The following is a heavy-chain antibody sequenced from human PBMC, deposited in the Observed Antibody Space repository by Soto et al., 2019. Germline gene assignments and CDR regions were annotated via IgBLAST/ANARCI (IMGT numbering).Heavy chain of an antibody. Sequence: QVQLVQSGAEVKKPGASVKVSCKASGYTFTSYYINEVRQAPGQRLEWRGWISGYNGKTNYAQKLQGRVTMTTDTSTSTAYMGLRSLTSDDPAVYYCAREGHPSLNWGQGTLVTVSS. J-gene: IGHJ4*02. D-gene: IGHD2-2*01. V-gene: IGHV1-18*01. CDR3: AREGHPSLN. CDR2: ISGYNGKT. CDR1: GYTFTSYY.